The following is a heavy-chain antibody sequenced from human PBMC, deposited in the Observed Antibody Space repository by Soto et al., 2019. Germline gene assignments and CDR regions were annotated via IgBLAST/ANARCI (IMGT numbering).Heavy chain of an antibody. CDR2: ISSSGSTI. D-gene: IGHD4-4*01. Sequence: PGGSLRLSCAASGFTFSDYYMSWIRQAPGKGLEWVSYISSSGSTIYYADSVKGRFTISRDNAKNSLYLQMNSLRAEDTAVYYFAGPTSDDPLQYDAFDIWGQGTMVTVSS. V-gene: IGHV3-11*01. CDR3: AGPTSDDPLQYDAFDI. CDR1: GFTFSDYY. J-gene: IGHJ3*02.